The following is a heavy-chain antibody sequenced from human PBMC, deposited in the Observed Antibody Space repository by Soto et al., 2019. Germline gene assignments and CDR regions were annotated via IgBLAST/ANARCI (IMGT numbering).Heavy chain of an antibody. D-gene: IGHD3-3*01. CDR2: IVVGSGNT. CDR3: AAVSHVLRFLEWLPAYGMDV. CDR1: GFTFTSSA. V-gene: IGHV1-58*01. J-gene: IGHJ6*02. Sequence: SVKVSCKASGFTFTSSAVQWVRQARGQRLEWIGWIVVGSGNTNYAQKFQERVTITRDMSTSTAYMELSSLRSEDTAVYYCAAVSHVLRFLEWLPAYGMDVWGQGTTVTVSS.